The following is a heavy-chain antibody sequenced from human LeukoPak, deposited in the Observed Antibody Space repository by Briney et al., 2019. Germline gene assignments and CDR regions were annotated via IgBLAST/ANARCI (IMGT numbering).Heavy chain of an antibody. Sequence: SETLSLTCTVSGGSISSSSYYWGWIRQPPGKGLEWIGSIYYSGSTYYNPSLKSRVTISVDTSKNQFSLKLSSVTAADTAVYYCMREEYGDYVWDAFDIWGQGTMVTVSS. CDR3: MREEYGDYVWDAFDI. V-gene: IGHV4-39*02. J-gene: IGHJ3*02. CDR2: IYYSGST. D-gene: IGHD4-17*01. CDR1: GGSISSSSYY.